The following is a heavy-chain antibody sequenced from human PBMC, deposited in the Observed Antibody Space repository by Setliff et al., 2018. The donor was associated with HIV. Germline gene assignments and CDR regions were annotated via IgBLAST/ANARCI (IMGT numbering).Heavy chain of an antibody. Sequence: PSETLSLTCDVSGFSISSRCYWGWIRQSPGKGLEWIGNIYHTGSSYYNPSLNDRATISLDTSKNQFSLRLRSVTAADTAVYYCARVSCSSWYSIPRYYYYSMDVWGNGTTVTVSS. CDR3: ARVSCSSWYSIPRYYYYSMDV. V-gene: IGHV4-38-2*01. CDR2: IYHTGSS. J-gene: IGHJ6*03. D-gene: IGHD6-13*01. CDR1: GFSISSRCY.